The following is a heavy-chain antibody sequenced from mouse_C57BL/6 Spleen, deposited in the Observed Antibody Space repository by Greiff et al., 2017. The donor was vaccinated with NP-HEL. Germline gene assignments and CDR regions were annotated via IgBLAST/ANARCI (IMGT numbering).Heavy chain of an antibody. CDR3: AREGGYSNYGYFDV. CDR1: GFTFSDYY. V-gene: IGHV5-16*01. J-gene: IGHJ1*03. CDR2: INYDGSST. Sequence: EVKVEESEGGLVQPGSSMKLSCTASGFTFSDYYMAWVRQVPEKGLEWVANINYDGSSTYYLDSLKSRFIISRDNAKNILYLQMSSLKSEDTATYYCAREGGYSNYGYFDVWGTGTTVTVSS. D-gene: IGHD2-5*01.